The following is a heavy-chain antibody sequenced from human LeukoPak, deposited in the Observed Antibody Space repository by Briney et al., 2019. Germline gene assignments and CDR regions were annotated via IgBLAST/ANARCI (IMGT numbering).Heavy chain of an antibody. D-gene: IGHD3-10*01. V-gene: IGHV4-59*01. J-gene: IGHJ4*02. CDR1: GGSISSYY. CDR2: IYYSGST. Sequence: SETLSLTCTVSGGSISSYYWSWIRQPPGKGLEWIGYIYYSGSTNYNPSLKSRVTISVDTSKNQFSLKLSSVTAADTAVYYCARARPWITMVRGVIRYFDYWGQGTLVTVSS. CDR3: ARARPWITMVRGVIRYFDY.